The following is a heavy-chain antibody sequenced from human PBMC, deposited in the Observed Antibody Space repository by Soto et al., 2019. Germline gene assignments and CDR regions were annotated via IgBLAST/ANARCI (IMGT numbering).Heavy chain of an antibody. CDR1: GGSISSGGYY. J-gene: IGHJ5*02. D-gene: IGHD6-13*01. CDR2: IYYSGST. CDR3: ARDSGSSWYADDSDSNWFDP. V-gene: IGHV4-31*03. Sequence: SETLSLTCTVSGGSISSGGYYWSWIRQHPGKGLEWIGYIYYSGSTYYNPSLKSRVTISVDTSKNQFSLKLSSVTAADTAVYYCARDSGSSWYADDSDSNWFDPWGQGTLVTVSS.